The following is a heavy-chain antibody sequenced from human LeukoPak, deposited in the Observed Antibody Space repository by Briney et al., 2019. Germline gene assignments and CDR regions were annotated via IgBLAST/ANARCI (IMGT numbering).Heavy chain of an antibody. J-gene: IGHJ4*02. CDR3: ARHYLGGNYPDYFNH. Sequence: SETLSLTCTVSGGSISSSSYYWGWIRQPPGKGLEWIGSIYYSGSTYYNPSLKSRVTISVDTSKNQFSLNLNSVTAADTALYSRARHYLGGNYPDYFNHWGQGTLVTVSS. V-gene: IGHV4-39*01. CDR2: IYYSGST. CDR1: GGSISSSSYY. D-gene: IGHD1-26*01.